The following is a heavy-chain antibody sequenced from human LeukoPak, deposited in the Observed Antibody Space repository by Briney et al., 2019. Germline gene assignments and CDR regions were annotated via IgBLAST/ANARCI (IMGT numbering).Heavy chain of an antibody. CDR1: GGTFSSYA. V-gene: IGHV1-69*04. CDR2: IIPILGIA. J-gene: IGHJ4*02. Sequence: SVKVPCKASGGTFSSYAISWVRQAPGQGLEWMGRIIPILGIATYAQKFQGRVTITADKSTSTAYMELSSLRSEDTAVYYCARDYYDSSGYYYYYFDYWGQGTLVTVSS. CDR3: ARDYYDSSGYYYYYFDY. D-gene: IGHD3-22*01.